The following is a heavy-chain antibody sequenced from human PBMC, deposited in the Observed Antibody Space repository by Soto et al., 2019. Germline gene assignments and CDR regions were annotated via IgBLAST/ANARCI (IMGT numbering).Heavy chain of an antibody. CDR1: GGTFSSYA. V-gene: IGHV1-69*13. D-gene: IGHD3-22*01. CDR2: IIPIFGTA. J-gene: IGHJ6*02. CDR3: ARHLVVVIKSNYYYYGMDV. Sequence: GASVKVSCKASGGTFSSYAISWVRQAPGQGLEWMGGIIPIFGTANYAQKFQGRVTITADESTSTAYMELSSLRSEDTAVYYCARHLVVVIKSNYYYYGMDVWGQGTTVTVSS.